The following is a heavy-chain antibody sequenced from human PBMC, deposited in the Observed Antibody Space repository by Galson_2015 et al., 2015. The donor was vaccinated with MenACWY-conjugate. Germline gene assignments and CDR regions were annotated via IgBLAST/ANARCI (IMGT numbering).Heavy chain of an antibody. D-gene: IGHD3-22*01. CDR1: GGSMNSSSYY. J-gene: IGHJ4*02. V-gene: IGHV3-7*03. Sequence: ETLSLTCTVSGGSMNSSSYYWGWVRQAPGKGLEWVASINQDGTDKYHLDSVKGRFSISRDNAKNSLYLQMNSLRAEDTAVYYCARDLLVNGGYSDYWGQGTLVTVSS. CDR2: INQDGTDK. CDR3: ARDLLVNGGYSDY.